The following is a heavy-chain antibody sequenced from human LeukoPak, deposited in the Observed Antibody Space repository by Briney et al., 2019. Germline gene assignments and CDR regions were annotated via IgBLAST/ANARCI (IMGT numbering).Heavy chain of an antibody. J-gene: IGHJ4*02. CDR2: ISSSSSTI. Sequence: GGSLRLSCAASGFTFSNYSMNWVRQAPGKGLEWVSYISSSSSTIYYADSVKGRFTISRDNAKNSLYLQMNSLRAEDTAVYYCARGGSNGSMIYWGQGTLVTVSS. V-gene: IGHV3-48*01. CDR3: ARGGSNGSMIY. D-gene: IGHD2-8*01. CDR1: GFTFSNYS.